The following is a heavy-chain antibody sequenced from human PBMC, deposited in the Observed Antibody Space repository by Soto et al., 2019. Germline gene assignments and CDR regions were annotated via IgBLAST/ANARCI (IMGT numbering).Heavy chain of an antibody. Sequence: GGSLRLSWAASGFTFSNYGMHWVRQAPGKGLEWVAVIWYDGSNEYYADSVKGRFTISRDNSKNTLYLQMNSLRAEDTAVYYCARDDIPGRAVAIYGMDIWGQGTTVTVS. J-gene: IGHJ6*02. CDR1: GFTFSNYG. D-gene: IGHD6-19*01. CDR2: IWYDGSNE. V-gene: IGHV3-33*01. CDR3: ARDDIPGRAVAIYGMDI.